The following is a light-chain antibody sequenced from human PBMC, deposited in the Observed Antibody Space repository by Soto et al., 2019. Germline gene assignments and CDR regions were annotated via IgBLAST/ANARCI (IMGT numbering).Light chain of an antibody. V-gene: IGKV1-39*01. CDR3: QESYSKPYT. CDR2: AAS. Sequence: DIQMTQSPSSLSASVGDRVTITCRASQSIINYLNWYQQKPGKAPKLLIYAASTLQSGVPSRFSGSGSGTDFTLTISSLQPEDSATYYCQESYSKPYTFGQRTKLEIK. CDR1: QSIINY. J-gene: IGKJ2*01.